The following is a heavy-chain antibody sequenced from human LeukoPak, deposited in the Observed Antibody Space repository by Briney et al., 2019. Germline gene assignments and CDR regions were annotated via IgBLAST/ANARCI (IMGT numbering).Heavy chain of an antibody. CDR1: GGSISSYY. D-gene: IGHD6-19*01. Sequence: SETLSLTCTVSGGSISSYYWSWIRQPPAQGLEWIGYVYYTGTTNYNPSLKSRVTISVDTSKNQFSLKLSSVTAADTAVYYCARDVSSGWYIFDYWGQGTLVTVSS. CDR2: VYYTGTT. J-gene: IGHJ4*02. V-gene: IGHV4-59*01. CDR3: ARDVSSGWYIFDY.